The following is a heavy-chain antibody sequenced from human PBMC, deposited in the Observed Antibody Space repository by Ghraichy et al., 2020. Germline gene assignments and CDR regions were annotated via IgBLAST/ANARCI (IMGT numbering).Heavy chain of an antibody. D-gene: IGHD4-17*01. CDR2: ISSDGSDK. CDR1: GFTFSNYG. CDR3: AKDLTIGDYGGRGTFDI. J-gene: IGHJ3*02. V-gene: IGHV3-30*18. Sequence: GGSLRLSCAASGFTFSNYGMHWVRQAPGKGLEWVAVISSDGSDKDYADSVKGRFTFSRDNSKNTLYLQMNSLRTEDTAVYYCAKDLTIGDYGGRGTFDIWGHGTMVTVSS.